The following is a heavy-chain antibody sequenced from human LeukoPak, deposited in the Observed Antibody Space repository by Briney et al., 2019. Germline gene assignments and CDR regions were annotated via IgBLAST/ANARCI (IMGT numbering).Heavy chain of an antibody. V-gene: IGHV1-69*06. D-gene: IGHD2-15*01. CDR2: IIPIFGTA. J-gene: IGHJ6*03. Sequence: ASVKVSCKASGGTFSSYAISWVRQAPGQGLEWMGGIIPIFGTANYAQKFQGRVTITADKSTSTAYMELSSLRSEDTAVYYCAREFGYCSGGSCYNYYDYDYMDVWGKGTTVTVSS. CDR1: GGTFSSYA. CDR3: AREFGYCSGGSCYNYYDYDYMDV.